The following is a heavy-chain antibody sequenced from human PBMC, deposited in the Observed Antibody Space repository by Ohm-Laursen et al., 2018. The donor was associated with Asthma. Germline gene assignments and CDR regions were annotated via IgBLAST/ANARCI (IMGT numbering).Heavy chain of an antibody. Sequence: SLRLSCSASGFTFSSYGMHWVRQAPGKGLEWVAVISYDGSNKYYGDSVKGRFTISRDNSKNTLYLQMNSLRAEDTAIYYCARGGYSGYDHDAFDIWGQGTMVTVSS. CDR2: ISYDGSNK. CDR1: GFTFSSYG. V-gene: IGHV3-30-3*01. CDR3: ARGGYSGYDHDAFDI. D-gene: IGHD5-12*01. J-gene: IGHJ3*02.